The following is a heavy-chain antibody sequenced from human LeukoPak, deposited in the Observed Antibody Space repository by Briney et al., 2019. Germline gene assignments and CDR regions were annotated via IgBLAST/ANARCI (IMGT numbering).Heavy chain of an antibody. CDR3: AREDSGSYYNYYDFYMDV. Sequence: SDTLSLTCIISGGSFPTHFWSWVRQPAGKGLEWIGRIYLSGNTNYNPSLQSRLNLSVDTSKHQFSLRLSSVTAADTAVYYCAREDSGSYYNYYDFYMDVGGKGATVTISS. CDR2: IYLSGNT. D-gene: IGHD3-10*01. J-gene: IGHJ6*03. V-gene: IGHV4-4*07. CDR1: GGSFPTHF.